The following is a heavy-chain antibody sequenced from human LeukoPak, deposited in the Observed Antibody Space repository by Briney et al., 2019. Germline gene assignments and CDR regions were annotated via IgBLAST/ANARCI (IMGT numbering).Heavy chain of an antibody. CDR1: GGTFSSYA. D-gene: IGHD3-9*01. CDR2: IIPIFGTA. Sequence: SVKVSCKASGGTFSSYAISWVRQAPGQELEWMGGIIPIFGTANYAQKFQGRVTITADESTSTAYMELSSLRSEDTAVYYCARGDLDYDILTGRGWFDPWGQGTLVTVSS. V-gene: IGHV1-69*13. CDR3: ARGDLDYDILTGRGWFDP. J-gene: IGHJ5*02.